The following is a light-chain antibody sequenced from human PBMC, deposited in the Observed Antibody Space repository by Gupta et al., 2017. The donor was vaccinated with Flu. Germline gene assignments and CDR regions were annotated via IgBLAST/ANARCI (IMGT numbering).Light chain of an antibody. CDR1: QGIGDD. CDR2: AAS. Sequence: GDRVTITCRASQGIGDDLGWYQQKPGKAPKRLIYAASSLQSGVPSRFSGSGFGTEFTLTISSLQPEDFAIYYCLQHKSFPPTFGGGTKVEIK. CDR3: LQHKSFPPT. J-gene: IGKJ4*01. V-gene: IGKV1-17*01.